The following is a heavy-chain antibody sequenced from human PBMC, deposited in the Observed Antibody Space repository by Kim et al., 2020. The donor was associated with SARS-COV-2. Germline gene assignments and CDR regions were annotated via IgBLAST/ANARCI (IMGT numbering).Heavy chain of an antibody. CDR2: ISAYNGNT. V-gene: IGHV1-18*01. CDR1: GYTFTSYG. CDR3: ARDKGYGSGSPPSYYYYYYMDV. J-gene: IGHJ6*03. D-gene: IGHD3-10*01. Sequence: ASVKVSCKASGYTFTSYGISWVRQAPGQGREWMGWISAYNGNTNYAQKLQGRVTMTTDTSTSTAYMELRSLRSDDTAVYYCARDKGYGSGSPPSYYYYYYMDVWGKGTTVTVSS.